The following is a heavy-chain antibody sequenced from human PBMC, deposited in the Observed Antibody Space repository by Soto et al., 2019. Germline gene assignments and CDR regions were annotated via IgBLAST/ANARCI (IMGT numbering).Heavy chain of an antibody. CDR3: ARASYFRPLGSYYFVS. D-gene: IGHD3-10*01. CDR2: VYSNGNT. CDR1: DDSLTTNKYA. V-gene: IGHV4-31*03. Sequence: QVQLQESGPGLVKPSQTLSLTCTVSDDSLTTNKYAWTWIRQNPEKGLEWIGYVYSNGNTRSSPSLQSRVSMSVDTSKSHFSLGLSSVTAADTAVYFCARASYFRPLGSYYFVSWGQGTLVTVSS. J-gene: IGHJ4*02.